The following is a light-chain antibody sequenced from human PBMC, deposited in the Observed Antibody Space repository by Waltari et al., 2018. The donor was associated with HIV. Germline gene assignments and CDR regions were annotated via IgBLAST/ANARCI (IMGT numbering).Light chain of an antibody. CDR3: AAWDDSLNGVV. CDR1: SSNIGSNT. CDR2: SNN. V-gene: IGLV1-44*01. J-gene: IGLJ2*01. Sequence: QSVLTQPPPASGTPGQRVTISCSGSSSNIGSNTVNWYQQLPAKAPKLLISSNNQRPSGVPDRFSGSKSGTSASLAISGLQSEDEADYYCAAWDDSLNGVVFGGGTKLTVL.